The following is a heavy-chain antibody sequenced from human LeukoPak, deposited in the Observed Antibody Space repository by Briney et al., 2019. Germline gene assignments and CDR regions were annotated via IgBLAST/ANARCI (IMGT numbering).Heavy chain of an antibody. D-gene: IGHD3-22*01. CDR1: GFDFTSYW. Sequence: GESLKISCKGSGFDFTSYWIGWVRQMPGKGLKRMGIIWPGDSDTRYSPSFQGQVTISADKSISTAYLQWSSLKASDTAMYYCARRGGSSGYSDYWGHGTLVTVPS. V-gene: IGHV5-51*03. J-gene: IGHJ4*01. CDR3: ARRGGSSGYSDY. CDR2: IWPGDSDT.